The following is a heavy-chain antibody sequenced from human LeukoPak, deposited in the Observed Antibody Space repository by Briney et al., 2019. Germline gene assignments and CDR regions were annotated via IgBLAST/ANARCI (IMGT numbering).Heavy chain of an antibody. CDR2: IYPGNSDT. CDR1: GYTFTTYW. CDR3: ARAPYDFWSGYSYYFDY. Sequence: GESLKISCKGSGYTFTTYWIGWVRQMPGKGLEWMGLIYPGNSDTRYSPSFQGQVTISADKSISTAYLQWSSLKASDTAMYYCARAPYDFWSGYSYYFDYWGQGTLVTVSS. J-gene: IGHJ4*02. V-gene: IGHV5-51*01. D-gene: IGHD3-3*01.